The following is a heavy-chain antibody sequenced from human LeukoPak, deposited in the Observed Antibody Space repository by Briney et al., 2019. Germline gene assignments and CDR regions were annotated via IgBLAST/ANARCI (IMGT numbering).Heavy chain of an antibody. CDR3: ARSPPVPYYYGSGSYFAY. J-gene: IGHJ4*02. V-gene: IGHV4-34*01. CDR1: GGSFSGYY. Sequence: SETLSLTCAVYGGSFSGYYWSWIRQPPGKGLEWIGEINHSGSTNYNPPLKSRVTISVDTSKNQFSLKLSSVTAADTAVYYCARSPPVPYYYGSGSYFAYWGQGTLVTVSS. CDR2: INHSGST. D-gene: IGHD3-10*01.